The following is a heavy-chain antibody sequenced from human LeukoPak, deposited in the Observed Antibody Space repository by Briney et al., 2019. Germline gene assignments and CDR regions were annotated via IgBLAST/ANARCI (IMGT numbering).Heavy chain of an antibody. V-gene: IGHV1-69*06. CDR2: IIPIFGTA. Sequence: LGASVKVSCKASGGTFSSYAISWVRQAPGQGLEWMGGIIPIFGTANYAQKFQGRITITADKSTSTAYMELSSLRSEDTAVYYCASYYDSSGYGNYYYYYMDVWGKGTTVTVSS. CDR1: GGTFSSYA. J-gene: IGHJ6*03. CDR3: ASYYDSSGYGNYYYYYMDV. D-gene: IGHD3-22*01.